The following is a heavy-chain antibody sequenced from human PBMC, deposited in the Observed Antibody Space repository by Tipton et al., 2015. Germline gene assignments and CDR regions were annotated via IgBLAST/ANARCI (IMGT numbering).Heavy chain of an antibody. D-gene: IGHD6-19*01. J-gene: IGHJ4*02. CDR1: GGSISSYY. CDR2: IYYSGST. CDR3: AGTTVVGHTGLGVDY. Sequence: LRLSCTVSGGSISSYYWSWIRQPPGKGLEWIGYIYYSGSTNYNPSLKSRVTISVDTSKNQFSLKLSSVIAADTAVYYCAGTTVVGHTGLGVDYWGQGTLVTVSS. V-gene: IGHV4-59*01.